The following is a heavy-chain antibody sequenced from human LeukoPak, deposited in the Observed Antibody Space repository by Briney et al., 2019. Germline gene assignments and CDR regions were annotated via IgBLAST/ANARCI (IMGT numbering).Heavy chain of an antibody. CDR3: ARDRSNYYDNAGFDY. V-gene: IGHV1-69*13. CDR1: GGTFSSYA. D-gene: IGHD3-22*01. CDR2: IIPIFGTA. J-gene: IGHJ4*02. Sequence: SVKVSCKASGGTFSSYAISWVGQAPGQGLEWMGGIIPIFGTANYAQKFQGRVTITADESTSTAYMELSSLRSEDTAVYYCARDRSNYYDNAGFDYWGQGTLVTVSS.